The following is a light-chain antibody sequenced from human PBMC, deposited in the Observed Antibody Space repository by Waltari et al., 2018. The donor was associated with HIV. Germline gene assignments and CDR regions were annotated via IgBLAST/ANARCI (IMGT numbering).Light chain of an antibody. Sequence: QSVLTQPPSVSAAPGQKVSISCSGSSSNIGKNYVSWYQQFPGTAPKLLIYENDKRPSGIPDRFSGSKFDTSATLGITGVQTGDEADYYCGAWDSSLSAGVFGGGTKLTVL. V-gene: IGLV1-51*02. CDR3: GAWDSSLSAGV. J-gene: IGLJ3*02. CDR2: END. CDR1: SSNIGKNY.